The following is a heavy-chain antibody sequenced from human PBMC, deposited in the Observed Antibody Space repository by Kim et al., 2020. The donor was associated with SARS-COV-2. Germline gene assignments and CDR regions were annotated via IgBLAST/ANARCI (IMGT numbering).Heavy chain of an antibody. J-gene: IGHJ3*02. CDR1: GASISDYS. Sequence: SETLSLTCTVSGASISDYSWSWIRQPPGKGLEWIGCMYCTVTTKYNPSLKSRVTISYTAKNHFSLQLTSVTAADTAVYYCVRDGPRYSSNWYNDAFDIWGQGTMVSVSS. D-gene: IGHD6-13*01. CDR2: MYCTVTT. CDR3: VRDGPRYSSNWYNDAFDI. V-gene: IGHV4-59*01.